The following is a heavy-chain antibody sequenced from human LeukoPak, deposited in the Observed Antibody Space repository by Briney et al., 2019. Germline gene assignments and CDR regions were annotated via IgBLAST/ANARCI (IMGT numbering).Heavy chain of an antibody. V-gene: IGHV1-69*13. Sequence: ASVTVSCKASGGTFSSYAISWVRQAPGQGLEWMGGIIPIFGTANYAQKFQGRVTITADESTSTAYMELSSLRSEDTAVYYCATDTTSAGGPYYYGMDVWGQGTTVTVSS. CDR1: GGTFSSYA. D-gene: IGHD1-1*01. CDR2: IIPIFGTA. CDR3: ATDTTSAGGPYYYGMDV. J-gene: IGHJ6*02.